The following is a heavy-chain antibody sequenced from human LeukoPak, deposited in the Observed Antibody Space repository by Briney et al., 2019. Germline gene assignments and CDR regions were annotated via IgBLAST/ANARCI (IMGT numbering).Heavy chain of an antibody. Sequence: ASVKVSCKASGGTFSSYAISWVRQAPGQGLEWMGRIIPILGIANYAQKFQGRVTITADKSTSTAYMELSSLRSEDTAVYYCARISDIHWFDPWGQGTLVTVSS. CDR1: GGTFSSYA. J-gene: IGHJ5*02. V-gene: IGHV1-69*04. CDR2: IIPILGIA. CDR3: ARISDIHWFDP.